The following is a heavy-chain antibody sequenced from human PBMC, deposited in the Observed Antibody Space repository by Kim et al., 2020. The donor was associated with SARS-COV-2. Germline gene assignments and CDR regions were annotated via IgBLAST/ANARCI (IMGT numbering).Heavy chain of an antibody. D-gene: IGHD2-21*02. J-gene: IGHJ3*02. CDR2: THYGGGV. CDR3: ARWGRNEVTSIDAFDI. CDR1: GASITAYY. Sequence: SETLSLTCSVSGASITAYYWNWIRQPPGKGLEWIGFTHYGGGVFYSPSLKNRITLSVDTSKNQFSLRLNSVTPADTAVYYCARWGRNEVTSIDAFDIWGQGTMVSVSS. V-gene: IGHV4-59*01.